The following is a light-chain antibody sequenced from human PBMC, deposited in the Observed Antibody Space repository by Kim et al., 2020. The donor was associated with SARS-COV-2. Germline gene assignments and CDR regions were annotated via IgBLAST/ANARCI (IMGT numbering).Light chain of an antibody. CDR1: RGIGTW. CDR2: DAN. CDR3: QQYNRDSRT. Sequence: SIGDTVTMTCRASRGIGTWLAWYQQRPGQAPRLLIYDANNLQSGVPSRFSGSGSGTLFTLTISSLQPDDVGTYYCQQYNRDSRTFGQGTKVDIK. J-gene: IGKJ1*01. V-gene: IGKV1-5*01.